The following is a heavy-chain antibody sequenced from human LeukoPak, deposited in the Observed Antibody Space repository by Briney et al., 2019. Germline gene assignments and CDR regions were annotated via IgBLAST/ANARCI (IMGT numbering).Heavy chain of an antibody. D-gene: IGHD3-16*01. Sequence: SETLSLTCTVSGGSISSYYWSWIRQPSGKGLEWIGYIYYSGSTNYNPSLKSRVTISVDTSKNQFALKLSSVTAADTAVYYCANGGALDYWGQGTLVTVSS. CDR1: GGSISSYY. CDR2: IYYSGST. CDR3: ANGGALDY. V-gene: IGHV4-59*01. J-gene: IGHJ4*02.